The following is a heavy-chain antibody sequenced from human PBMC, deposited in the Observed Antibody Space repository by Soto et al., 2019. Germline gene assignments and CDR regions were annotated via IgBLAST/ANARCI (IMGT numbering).Heavy chain of an antibody. J-gene: IGHJ3*02. D-gene: IGHD2-2*02. Sequence: SETLSLTCTVSGGSISSYYWSWIRQPPGKGLEWIGYIYYSGNTRYNPSLESRVTISADTSKNQFSLTLTSVTAADTAVYYCARDSPYCTTTRCYRPIDIWGQGTMVPVAS. CDR2: IYYSGNT. CDR3: ARDSPYCTTTRCYRPIDI. CDR1: GGSISSYY. V-gene: IGHV4-59*01.